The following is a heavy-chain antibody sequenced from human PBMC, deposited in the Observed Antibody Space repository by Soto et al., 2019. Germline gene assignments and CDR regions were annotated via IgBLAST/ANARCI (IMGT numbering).Heavy chain of an antibody. CDR1: GDSISSYY. Sequence: QVQLQESGPGLVKPSETLSLTCAVSGDSISSYYCMWIRQPPGKGLESIGYPYYGRSANYNPSLKSRVTLSVDTSTNQCSLTLSAMTAAETAVYYCGLRSMAVVPEYWGKGTLVTVSS. D-gene: IGHD3-22*01. V-gene: IGHV4-59*01. CDR2: PYYGRSA. CDR3: GLRSMAVVPEY. J-gene: IGHJ4*02.